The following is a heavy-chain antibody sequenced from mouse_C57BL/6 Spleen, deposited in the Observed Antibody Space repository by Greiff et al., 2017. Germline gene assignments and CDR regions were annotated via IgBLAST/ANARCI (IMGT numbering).Heavy chain of an antibody. J-gene: IGHJ2*01. CDR3: ARGYYGSSDCFDY. V-gene: IGHV14-3*01. CDR2: IDPANGNT. Sequence: VQLQQSVAELVRPGASVKLSCTASGFNIKNTYMHWVKQRPEQGLEWIGRIDPANGNTKYAPKFQGKATITADTSSNTASLQLSSLTSEDTAIYYCARGYYGSSDCFDYGGQGTTLTVSS. D-gene: IGHD1-1*01. CDR1: GFNIKNTY.